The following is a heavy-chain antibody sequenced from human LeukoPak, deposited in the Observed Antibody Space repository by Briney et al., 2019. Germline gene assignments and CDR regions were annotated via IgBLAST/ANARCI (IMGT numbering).Heavy chain of an antibody. CDR2: ISWNSGSI. CDR3: AKTDAFDM. V-gene: IGHV3-9*01. CDR1: GFTFDDYA. J-gene: IGHJ3*02. Sequence: GGSLRLSCAASGFTFDDYAMHWVRQAPGKGLEWVSGISWNSGSIGYADSVKGRFTISRDNAKNSLYLQMNSLRAEDTALYYCAKTDAFDMWGQGTMVTVSS.